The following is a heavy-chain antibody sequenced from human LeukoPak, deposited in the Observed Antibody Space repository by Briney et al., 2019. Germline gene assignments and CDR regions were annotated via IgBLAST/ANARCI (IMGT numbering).Heavy chain of an antibody. Sequence: GGSLRLSCAASGFTFDDYAMHWVRQAPGKGLEWVSGISWNSGSIGYADSVKGRFTISRDNAKNSLYLQMNSLRAEDTALYYCAKGTSWYLTNYFDYWGQGTLVTVFS. CDR3: AKGTSWYLTNYFDY. J-gene: IGHJ4*02. CDR1: GFTFDDYA. V-gene: IGHV3-9*01. CDR2: ISWNSGSI. D-gene: IGHD6-13*01.